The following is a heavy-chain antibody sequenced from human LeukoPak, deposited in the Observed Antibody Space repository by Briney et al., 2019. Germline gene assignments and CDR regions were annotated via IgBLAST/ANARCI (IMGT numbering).Heavy chain of an antibody. D-gene: IGHD3-16*01. Sequence: GSSVKVSCKASGGTFSSYAISWVRQAPGQGLEWRGGIIPIFGTANYAQKFQGRVTITGDESTSTAYMELSSLRSEDTAVYYCARDSSIMITFGGVIDSNWFDPWGQETLVTVSS. CDR1: GGTFSSYA. CDR2: IIPIFGTA. CDR3: ARDSSIMITFGGVIDSNWFDP. J-gene: IGHJ5*02. V-gene: IGHV1-69*01.